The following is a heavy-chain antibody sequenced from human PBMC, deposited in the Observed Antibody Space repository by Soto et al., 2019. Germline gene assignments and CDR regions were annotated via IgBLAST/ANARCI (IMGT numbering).Heavy chain of an antibody. CDR2: LSGNSDIV. Sequence: HPGGSLRLSCVTSGFYFDNYAMHWVRQAPGKGPEWVSGLSGNSDIVAYADSVKGRFTISRDNAKKSLYLQMNNLRPEDTGLYYCAKDRTAAGTYAFDVWGQGTMVTVSS. CDR1: GFYFDNYA. V-gene: IGHV3-9*01. J-gene: IGHJ3*01. CDR3: AKDRTAAGTYAFDV. D-gene: IGHD6-13*01.